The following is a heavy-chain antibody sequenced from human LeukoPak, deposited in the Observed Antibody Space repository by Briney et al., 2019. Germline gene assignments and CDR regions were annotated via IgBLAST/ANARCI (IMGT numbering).Heavy chain of an antibody. Sequence: GGSLRLSCAASGFTFSSYAMSWVRQAPGKGLEWVSTISGSGDNTYYADSVKGRSTISRDNAKNSLYLQMNSLRAEDTAVYYCAEGMGATGYWGQGTLVTVSS. V-gene: IGHV3-23*01. J-gene: IGHJ4*02. CDR3: AEGMGATGY. CDR1: GFTFSSYA. D-gene: IGHD1-26*01. CDR2: ISGSGDNT.